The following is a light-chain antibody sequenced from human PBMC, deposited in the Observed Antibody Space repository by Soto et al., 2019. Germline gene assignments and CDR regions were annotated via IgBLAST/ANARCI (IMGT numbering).Light chain of an antibody. CDR2: AAS. Sequence: DIQMTQYPSSRSASVGDSGTITCRASQSISRNLNWYQHKPGKAPQLLIYAASSLQNGVPSRFRGGGSGTEFTLSINSLQPEDFGTYYCQQSFTTASITFGQGTRLEIK. CDR3: QQSFTTASIT. J-gene: IGKJ5*01. CDR1: QSISRN. V-gene: IGKV1-39*01.